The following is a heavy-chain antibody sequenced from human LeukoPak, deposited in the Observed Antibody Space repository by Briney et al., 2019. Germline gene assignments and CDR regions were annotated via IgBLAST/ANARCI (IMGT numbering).Heavy chain of an antibody. V-gene: IGHV3-23*01. CDR2: NSGSDGST. Sequence: PGGSLRLSCAASGFTFSNYAMNWVRQAPGEGLEWVSVNSGSDGSTYYADSVKGRVTISRDNSKNTLYLQMNSLRAEDTAVYYCAKSMVVAATMGRFDYWGQGTLVTVSS. J-gene: IGHJ4*02. CDR1: GFTFSNYA. D-gene: IGHD2-15*01. CDR3: AKSMVVAATMGRFDY.